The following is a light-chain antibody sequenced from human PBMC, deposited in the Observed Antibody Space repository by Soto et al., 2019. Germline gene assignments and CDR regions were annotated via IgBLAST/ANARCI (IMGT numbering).Light chain of an antibody. V-gene: IGLV1-47*01. J-gene: IGLJ2*01. CDR3: AAWDGSLSGVV. Sequence: QSVLTQAPSASGTPGQRVTISCSGSSSNIGTNYVYWYQQFPGTAPKPLISRNNQRPSGVPDRFSGSKSGTSASLVISGLRSEDEADYYCAAWDGSLSGVVFGGGTKLTVL. CDR1: SSNIGTNY. CDR2: RNN.